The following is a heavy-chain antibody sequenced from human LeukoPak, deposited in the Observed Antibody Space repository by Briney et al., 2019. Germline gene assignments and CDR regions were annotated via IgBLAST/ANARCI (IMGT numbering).Heavy chain of an antibody. J-gene: IGHJ3*02. V-gene: IGHV4-59*12. D-gene: IGHD3-10*01. CDR3: ARDGDGEYDAFDI. CDR1: GGSISSYY. CDR2: IYYSGST. Sequence: PLETLSLTCTVSGGSISSYYWSWIRQPPGKGLEWIGYIYYSGSTNYNPSLKSRVTISVDTSKNQFSLKLSSVTAADTAVYYCARDGDGEYDAFDIWGQGTMVTVSS.